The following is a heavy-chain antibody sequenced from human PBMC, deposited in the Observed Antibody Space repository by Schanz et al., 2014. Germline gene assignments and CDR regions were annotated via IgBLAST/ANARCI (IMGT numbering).Heavy chain of an antibody. D-gene: IGHD6-19*01. J-gene: IGHJ5*02. V-gene: IGHV4-59*08. CDR2: IYYSGST. CDR1: GGSIRTYF. CDR3: ARQYSGWSRFDP. Sequence: QVQLQESGPGLVKPSETLSLTCSVSGGSIRTYFWAWIRQPPGKGLEWIGFIYYSGSTNYNPSLKGRATISFDMPKTHFPLTLTSVTAADTGVYYCARQYSGWSRFDPWGQGIRVTVSS.